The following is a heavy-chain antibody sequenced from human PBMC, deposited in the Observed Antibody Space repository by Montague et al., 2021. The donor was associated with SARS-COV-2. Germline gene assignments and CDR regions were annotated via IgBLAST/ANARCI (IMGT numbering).Heavy chain of an antibody. CDR1: GGSINSGSHY. J-gene: IGHJ1*01. CDR2: MYIDGTN. CDR3: ARERPAAAGYFLR. D-gene: IGHD2-2*01. V-gene: IGHV4-61*02. Sequence: TLSLTCSVSGGSINSGSHYWSWIRQPAGRGLELLGRMYIDGTNANNSSHQSRVIILGDTSKDQSSLMRPSVTAADTSNYYCARERPAAAGYFLRWGQGILVIVSS.